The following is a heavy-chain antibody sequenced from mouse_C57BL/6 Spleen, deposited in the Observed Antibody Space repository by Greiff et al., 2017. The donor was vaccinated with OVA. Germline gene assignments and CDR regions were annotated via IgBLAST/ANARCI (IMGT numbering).Heavy chain of an antibody. J-gene: IGHJ4*01. Sequence: QVQLQQPGAELVRPGSSVKLSCKASGYTFTSYWMHWVKQRPIQGLEWIGNIDPSDSETHYNQKFKDKATLTVDKSSSTAYMQLSSLTSEDSAVYYCARGDGYPYAMDYWGQGTPVTVSS. D-gene: IGHD2-3*01. CDR2: IDPSDSET. CDR3: ARGDGYPYAMDY. V-gene: IGHV1-52*01. CDR1: GYTFTSYW.